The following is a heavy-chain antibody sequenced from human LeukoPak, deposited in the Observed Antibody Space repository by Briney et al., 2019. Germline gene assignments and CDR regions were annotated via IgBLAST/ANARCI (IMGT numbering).Heavy chain of an antibody. CDR1: GGSITSSY. CDR3: ARGRYSAGDNWFDP. D-gene: IGHD3-9*01. J-gene: IGHJ5*02. CDR2: IHYTGST. Sequence: SETLSLTCTVSGGSITSSYWSWIRQSPGKGLEWIGYIHYTGSTNYNPSLKSRVTMLIDSSKNQFSLKLSSVTAADTAVYYCARGRYSAGDNWFDPWGQGTLVTVSS. V-gene: IGHV4-59*01.